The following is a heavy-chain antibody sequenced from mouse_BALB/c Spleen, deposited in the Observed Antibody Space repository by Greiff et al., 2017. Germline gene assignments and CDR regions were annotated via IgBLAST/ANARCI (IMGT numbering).Heavy chain of an antibody. CDR2: IDTSDSYT. D-gene: IGHD2-4*01. J-gene: IGHJ4*01. CDR3: ARDDYDVGYYAMDY. CDR1: GYTFTDYW. Sequence: QVQLKQPGAELVMPGASVKMSCKASGYTFTDYWMHWVKQRPGQGLEWIGAIDTSDSYTSYNQKFKGKATLTVDESSSTAYMQLSSLTSEDSAVYYCARDDYDVGYYAMDYWGQGTSVTVSS. V-gene: IGHV1-69*01.